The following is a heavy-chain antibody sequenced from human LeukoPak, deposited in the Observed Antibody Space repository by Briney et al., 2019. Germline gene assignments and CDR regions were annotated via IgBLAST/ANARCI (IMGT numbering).Heavy chain of an antibody. CDR3: ARDYSSGWYAFDY. CDR1: GYTFTSYG. J-gene: IGHJ4*02. CDR2: ISAYNGNT. V-gene: IGHV1-18*01. Sequence: VASVKVSCKAFGYTFTSYGISWVRQAPGQGLEWMGWISAYNGNTNYAQKLQGRVTTTTDTSTSTAYMELRSLRSDDTAFYYCARDYSSGWYAFDYWGQGTLVTVSS. D-gene: IGHD6-19*01.